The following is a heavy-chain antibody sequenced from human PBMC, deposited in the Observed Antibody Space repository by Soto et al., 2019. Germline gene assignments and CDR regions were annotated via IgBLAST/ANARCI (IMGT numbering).Heavy chain of an antibody. CDR1: GFTVSNSY. D-gene: IGHD2-15*01. J-gene: IGHJ3*02. CDR2: IYSGGST. CDR3: ARLYCSGGSCYTGDVFDI. Sequence: EVQLVESGGGLVQPGGSLRLSCAASGFTVSNSYMSWVRQAPGKGLEWVSVIYSGGSTYYADSVKGRFTISRHNSKNTLDLQMNSLRAEDTAVYYCARLYCSGGSCYTGDVFDIWGQGTMVTVSP. V-gene: IGHV3-53*04.